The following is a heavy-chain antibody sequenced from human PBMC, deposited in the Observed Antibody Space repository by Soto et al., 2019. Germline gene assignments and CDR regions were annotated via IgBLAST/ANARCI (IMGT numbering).Heavy chain of an antibody. CDR1: GFTFNNYA. Sequence: EVQLLESGGGLVQPGGSLRLSCAASGFTFNNYAMNWVRQTPGKGLEWVSIISGSGGTTYYTDSAKGRFTISRDNSKHTLYLQLSSLRAEDTAVYYCVRGSDCSSFSCFARIDYWGQGTLVTVS. CDR2: ISGSGGTT. V-gene: IGHV3-23*01. CDR3: VRGSDCSSFSCFARIDY. J-gene: IGHJ4*02. D-gene: IGHD2-2*01.